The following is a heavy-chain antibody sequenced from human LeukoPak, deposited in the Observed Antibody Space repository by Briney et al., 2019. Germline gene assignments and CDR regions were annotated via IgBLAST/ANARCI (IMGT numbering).Heavy chain of an antibody. CDR1: GYTFTSYG. Sequence: ASVKVSCKASGYTFTSYGISWVRQAPGQGLEWMGWISPYNGNTNYAQKLQGRVTMTTDTSTTTAYMELRSLRSDDTAACYCARTYSSSWPNEDYWGQGTQVTVSS. V-gene: IGHV1-18*01. J-gene: IGHJ4*02. CDR2: ISPYNGNT. CDR3: ARTYSSSWPNEDY. D-gene: IGHD6-13*01.